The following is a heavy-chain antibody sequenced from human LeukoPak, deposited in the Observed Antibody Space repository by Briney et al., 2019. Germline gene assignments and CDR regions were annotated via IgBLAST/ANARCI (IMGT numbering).Heavy chain of an antibody. CDR1: GGSFSGYY. D-gene: IGHD2-15*01. V-gene: IGHV4-34*01. Sequence: PSETLFLTCAVYGGSFSGYYWSWIRQPPGKGLEWIGEINHSGSTNYNPSLKSRVTISVDTSKNQFSLKLSSVTAADTAVYYCARGHPTGYCSGGSCYYYYYMDVWGKGTTVTVSS. J-gene: IGHJ6*03. CDR3: ARGHPTGYCSGGSCYYYYYMDV. CDR2: INHSGST.